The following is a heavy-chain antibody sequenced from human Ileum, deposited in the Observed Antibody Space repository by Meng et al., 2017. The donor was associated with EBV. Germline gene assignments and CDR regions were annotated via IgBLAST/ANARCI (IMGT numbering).Heavy chain of an antibody. Sequence: LQVWAAGWLQYSETRSLPCPFYVRSFSGSYSSWIRQPPGKGLEWIGEINHSGSTNYTPSLKSRVTISVDTSKNQFSLKLSSVTASDTAVYYCARGHDYGDYASDYWGQGTLVTVSS. D-gene: IGHD4-17*01. CDR3: ARGHDYGDYASDY. CDR2: INHSGST. J-gene: IGHJ4*02. V-gene: IGHV4-34*01. CDR1: VRSFSGSY.